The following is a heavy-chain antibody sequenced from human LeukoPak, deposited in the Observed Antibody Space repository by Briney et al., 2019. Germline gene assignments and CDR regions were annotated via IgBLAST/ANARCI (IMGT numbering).Heavy chain of an antibody. V-gene: IGHV3-30*18. D-gene: IGHD2-2*01. CDR2: ISYDGSNK. CDR3: AKGYCSSTSCYPIDP. J-gene: IGHJ5*02. CDR1: GFTFSGYG. Sequence: GGSLRLSCAASGFTFSGYGMHWVRQAPGKGLEWVEVISYDGSNKYYADSVKGRFTISRDNSKITLYLQMNSLRGEYTAVYYCAKGYCSSTSCYPIDPWGQGTLVTVSS.